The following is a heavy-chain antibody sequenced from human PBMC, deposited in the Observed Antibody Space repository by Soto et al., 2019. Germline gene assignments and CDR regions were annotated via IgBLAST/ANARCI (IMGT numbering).Heavy chain of an antibody. CDR1: GYTFTSYD. CDR3: ARILSDYYDSSGYSDAFDL. Sequence: QVQLVQSGAEVKKPGASVKVSCKASGYTFTSYDINWVRQATGQGLEWMGWMNPNSGNTGYAQKFQGRVTITTNTSISTAYMELSSLRSEYTAVYYCARILSDYYDSSGYSDAFDLWGQGTMVTVSS. CDR2: MNPNSGNT. V-gene: IGHV1-8*01. D-gene: IGHD3-22*01. J-gene: IGHJ3*01.